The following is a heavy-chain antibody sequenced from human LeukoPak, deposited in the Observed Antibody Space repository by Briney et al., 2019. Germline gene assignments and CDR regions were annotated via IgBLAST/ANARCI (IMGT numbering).Heavy chain of an antibody. CDR1: GFTFDDYA. CDR3: AKGEVATIRGAFDY. V-gene: IGHV3-9*01. Sequence: GTSLRLSCAASGFTFDDYAMHWVRQAPGKGLEWVSGISWNSGSIGYADSVKGRFTISRDNAKNSLYLQMNSLRAEDTALYYCAKGEVATIRGAFDYWGQGTLVTVSS. CDR2: ISWNSGSI. D-gene: IGHD5-12*01. J-gene: IGHJ4*02.